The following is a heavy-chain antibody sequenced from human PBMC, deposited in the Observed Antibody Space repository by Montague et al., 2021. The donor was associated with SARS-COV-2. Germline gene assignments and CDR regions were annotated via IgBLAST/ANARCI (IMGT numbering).Heavy chain of an antibody. Sequence: SETLSLTCTVSGGSISSGSYYWSWIRQPAGKGLEWIGEINHSGSTNYNPSLKSRVTISVDTSKNQFPLKLSSVTAADTAVYYCTREGYQVLWSDYYYYGMDVWGQGTTVTVSS. V-gene: IGHV4-61*10. CDR2: INHSGST. J-gene: IGHJ6*02. CDR3: TREGYQVLWSDYYYYGMDV. CDR1: GGSISSGSYY. D-gene: IGHD2-2*01.